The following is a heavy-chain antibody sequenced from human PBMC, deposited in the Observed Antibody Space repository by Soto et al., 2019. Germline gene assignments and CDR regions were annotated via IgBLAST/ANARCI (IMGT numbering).Heavy chain of an antibody. J-gene: IGHJ5*02. D-gene: IGHD3-9*01. CDR1: GYTFTSYA. CDR3: ARPYYDILTGYYNAWFDP. Sequence: QVQLVQSGAEVKKPGASVKVSCKASGYTFTSYAMHWVRQAPGQRLEWMGWINAGNGNTKYSQKFQGRVTITRDTSASTAYMERSSLRAEDTAVYYCARPYYDILTGYYNAWFDPWGQGTLVTVSS. CDR2: INAGNGNT. V-gene: IGHV1-3*01.